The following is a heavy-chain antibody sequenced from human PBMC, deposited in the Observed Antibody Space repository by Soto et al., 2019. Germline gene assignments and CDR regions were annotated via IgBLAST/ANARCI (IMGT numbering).Heavy chain of an antibody. CDR3: ARERTWIYVPDY. CDR2: VKSNSDGT. V-gene: IGHV1-2*02. CDR1: GCTTTVSY. J-gene: IGHJ4*02. Sequence: GAAVRVSCMACGCTTTVSYIYWVRQTPGQGPECMSCVKSNSDGTNYAQKFHGRSTMTSDTSISTVYLQLHGLRSFMTVVLYCARERTWIYVPDYWRQGTMVAVSS. D-gene: IGHD1-7*01.